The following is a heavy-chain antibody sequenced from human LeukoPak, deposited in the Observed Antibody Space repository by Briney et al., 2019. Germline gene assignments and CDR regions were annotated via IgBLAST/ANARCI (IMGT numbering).Heavy chain of an antibody. CDR2: VWYDGSEN. D-gene: IGHD6-13*01. Sequence: GSLRLSCAASGFTFSSYGMHWVRQAPGKGLEWVAVVWYDGSENSYADPVKGRFTISRDTSKNTLYLQMNSLRAEDTAVYYCARTLTIAAAFDYWGQGTLVTVSS. CDR1: GFTFSSYG. V-gene: IGHV3-33*01. CDR3: ARTLTIAAAFDY. J-gene: IGHJ4*02.